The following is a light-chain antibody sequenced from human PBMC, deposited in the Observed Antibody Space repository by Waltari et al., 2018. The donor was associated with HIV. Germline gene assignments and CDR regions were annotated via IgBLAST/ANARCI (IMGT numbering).Light chain of an antibody. V-gene: IGKV3-11*01. Sequence: EVVLTQSPATLSLSPGERATLSCRASQSVNSFLAWYQQKPGQSPRLLIYDAVNRAAGIPARFSGSGSGTDYTLTISSLEPEDFAVYYCQQRSNWWTFGQGTKVEIK. CDR2: DAV. CDR3: QQRSNWWT. J-gene: IGKJ1*01. CDR1: QSVNSF.